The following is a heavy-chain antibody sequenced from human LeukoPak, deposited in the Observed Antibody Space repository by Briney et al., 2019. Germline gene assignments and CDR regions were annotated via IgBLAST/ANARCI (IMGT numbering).Heavy chain of an antibody. D-gene: IGHD6-25*01. V-gene: IGHV2-5*01. Sequence: SGLTLVKPPQTLTLTCTFSGFSLSTSGVGVAWIRQPPGKALEWLALIYWNDDKRYSPSLKSRLTITKDTSKNQVVLTMTNMDPVDTATYYCAHRPLSGGSGWFDYWGQGTLVTVSS. CDR1: GFSLSTSGVG. CDR2: IYWNDDK. J-gene: IGHJ4*02. CDR3: AHRPLSGGSGWFDY.